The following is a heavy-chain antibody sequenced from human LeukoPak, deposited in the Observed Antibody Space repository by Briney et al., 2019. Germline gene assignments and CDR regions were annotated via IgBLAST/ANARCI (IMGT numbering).Heavy chain of an antibody. CDR1: GFIFSSYW. V-gene: IGHV3-7*01. D-gene: IGHD6-13*01. Sequence: PGGSLRLSCATSGFIFSSYWMAWVRQPPGKGLEWLANIKEDGSDKNYVESLKGRFTISRDNVKNSVYLQMNSLRAEDTAVYYCVRDSGTHSSSWPDTFDLWGQGTMVTVSS. CDR2: IKEDGSDK. CDR3: VRDSGTHSSSWPDTFDL. J-gene: IGHJ3*01.